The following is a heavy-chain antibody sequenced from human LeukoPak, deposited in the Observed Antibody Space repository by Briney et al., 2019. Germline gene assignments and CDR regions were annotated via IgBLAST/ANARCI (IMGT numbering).Heavy chain of an antibody. Sequence: GGSLRLSCAAPGFSSRVFSVKRVCEGPGKGREWGSSIISDSGYIYYAESVKGRFTISRDNSKNTLYLQMNSLRAEDTAVYYCAKVLNYYGSGSYYWYFDYWGQGTLVTVYS. V-gene: IGHV3-21*04. J-gene: IGHJ4*02. CDR3: AKVLNYYGSGSYYWYFDY. CDR2: IISDSGYI. D-gene: IGHD3-10*01. CDR1: GFSSRVFS.